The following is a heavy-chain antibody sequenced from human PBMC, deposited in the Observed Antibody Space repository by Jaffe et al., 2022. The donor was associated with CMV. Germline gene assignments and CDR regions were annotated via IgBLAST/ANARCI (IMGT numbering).Heavy chain of an antibody. J-gene: IGHJ6*03. Sequence: QVQLQESGPGLVKPSETLSLTCTVSGGSISSYYWSWIRQPPGKGLEWIGYIYYSGSTNYNPSLKSRVTISVDTSKNQFSLKLSSVTAADTAVYYCARHAQAQQLVRGGYYYYMDVWGKGTTVTVSS. V-gene: IGHV4-59*08. CDR1: GGSISSYY. CDR3: ARHAQAQQLVRGGYYYYMDV. D-gene: IGHD6-13*01. CDR2: IYYSGST.